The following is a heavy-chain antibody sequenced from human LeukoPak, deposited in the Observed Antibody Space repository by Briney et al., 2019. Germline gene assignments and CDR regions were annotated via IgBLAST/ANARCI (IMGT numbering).Heavy chain of an antibody. CDR2: INPNSGGT. Sequence: ASVKVSCKASGYTFTGYYIHWVRQAPGQGLEWMGWINPNSGGTNYAQKFQGRVTMTRDTSISTAYMELSRLRSDDTAVYYCARGGYDILTGYLDAFDIWGQGTMVTVSS. CDR3: ARGGYDILTGYLDAFDI. D-gene: IGHD3-9*01. V-gene: IGHV1-2*02. CDR1: GYTFTGYY. J-gene: IGHJ3*02.